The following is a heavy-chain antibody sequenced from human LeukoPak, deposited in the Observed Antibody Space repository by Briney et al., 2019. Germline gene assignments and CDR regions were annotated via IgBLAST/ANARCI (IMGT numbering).Heavy chain of an antibody. J-gene: IGHJ4*02. Sequence: GGSLRLSCSASGFPFSSYAMHWVRQPPGKGLEWVSVISASGSTYFAESVKGRFTISRDNSKNTLYLEMNSLRVEDTAVYYCAKDYGDWGRRRFDFWGQGTLVTVSS. CDR3: AKDYGDWGRRRFDF. V-gene: IGHV3-23*01. D-gene: IGHD7-27*01. CDR1: GFPFSSYA. CDR2: ISASGST.